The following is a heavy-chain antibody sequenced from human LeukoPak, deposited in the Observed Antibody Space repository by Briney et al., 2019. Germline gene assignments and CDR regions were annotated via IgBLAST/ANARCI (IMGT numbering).Heavy chain of an antibody. V-gene: IGHV3-66*01. Sequence: GGSLRLSCAASGFIVSNNYMSWARLAPGKGLEWVSIISSRGTTYYADSVKGRFTISRDNSQNTLYLQMNSLRAEDTAVYYCAARGRSGYYYGMDVWGQGTTVTVSS. D-gene: IGHD1-26*01. CDR2: ISSRGTT. CDR1: GFIVSNNY. J-gene: IGHJ6*02. CDR3: AARGRSGYYYGMDV.